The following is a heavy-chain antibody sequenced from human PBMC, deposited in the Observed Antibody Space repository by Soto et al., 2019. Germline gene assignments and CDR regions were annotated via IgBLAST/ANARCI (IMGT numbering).Heavy chain of an antibody. V-gene: IGHV1-18*01. CDR1: GYPFSNYG. CDR2: ISLYSDGT. CDR3: ARVVPGAEAWFGP. J-gene: IGHJ5*02. Sequence: ASVKGSCKASGYPFSNYGITWVRQAPGQPLEWLGWISLYSDGTNYAQKFQGRVSMTTDTSTTTAYMELRSLRSDDTAVYYCARVVPGAEAWFGPWGQGTLVTVSS. D-gene: IGHD2-2*01.